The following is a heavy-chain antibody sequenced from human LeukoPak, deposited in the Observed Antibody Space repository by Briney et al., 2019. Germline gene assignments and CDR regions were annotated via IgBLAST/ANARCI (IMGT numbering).Heavy chain of an antibody. J-gene: IGHJ4*02. D-gene: IGHD1-1*01. CDR3: ARRATGTTGRFDY. CDR2: IDPSDSYT. CDR1: GYSFTNYW. V-gene: IGHV5-10-1*01. Sequence: GESLKISCKGSGYSFTNYWISWVRRMPGKGLEWMGRIDPSDSYTNYSPSFQGHVTISADKSISTAYLQWSSLKASDTAIYYCARRATGTTGRFDYWGQGTLVTVSS.